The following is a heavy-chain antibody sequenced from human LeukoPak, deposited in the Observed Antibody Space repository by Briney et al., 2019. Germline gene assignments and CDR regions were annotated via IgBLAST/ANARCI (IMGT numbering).Heavy chain of an antibody. CDR3: VIHGADCTNGVCYSFDP. V-gene: IGHV4-39*01. Sequence: SETLSLTCPVSGGSISSSSYYWGGIRQPPGKGLEWIGSFYYSGSTYYNPSLKSRVTISVDTSKNQFSLKLSSVTAADTAVYYFVIHGADCTNGVCYSFDPWGQGTLVTVSS. CDR2: FYYSGST. J-gene: IGHJ5*02. D-gene: IGHD2-8*01. CDR1: GGSISSSSYY.